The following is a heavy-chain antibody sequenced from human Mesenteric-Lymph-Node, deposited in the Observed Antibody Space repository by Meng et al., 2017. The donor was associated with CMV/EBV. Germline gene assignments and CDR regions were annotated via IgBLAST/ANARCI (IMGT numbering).Heavy chain of an antibody. CDR3: ARKGRSSYYYGMDV. D-gene: IGHD6-6*01. CDR1: GGSISSYY. Sequence: SETLSLTCTVSGGSISSYYWSWIRQPPGKGLEWIGSIYYSGSTYYTPSLKSRVTISVDTSKNQFSLKLNSVTAADTAVYYCARKGRSSYYYGMDVWGQGTTVTVSS. V-gene: IGHV4-59*12. J-gene: IGHJ6*02. CDR2: IYYSGST.